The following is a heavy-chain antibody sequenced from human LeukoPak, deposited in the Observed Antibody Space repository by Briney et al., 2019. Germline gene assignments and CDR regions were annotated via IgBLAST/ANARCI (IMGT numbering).Heavy chain of an antibody. J-gene: IGHJ5*02. D-gene: IGHD2-15*01. CDR2: ISGSGGST. Sequence: GGSLRLSCAASGFTFSSYAMSWVRQAPGKGLEWVSAISGSGGSTYYADSVKGRFTISRDNSKNTLYLQMNSLRAEDTAVYYCAKTPHCSGGSCYWFDPWGQGTLVTVSS. V-gene: IGHV3-23*01. CDR3: AKTPHCSGGSCYWFDP. CDR1: GFTFSSYA.